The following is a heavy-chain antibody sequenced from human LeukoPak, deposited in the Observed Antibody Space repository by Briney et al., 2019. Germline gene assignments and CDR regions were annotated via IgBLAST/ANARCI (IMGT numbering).Heavy chain of an antibody. Sequence: GGSLRLSCAASGFTFSSYGMHWARQAPGKGLEWVGVISFDGSNRYYADSVKGRFTISRDNSKKTVFLQMNSLRAEDTAVYYCAKALKTWGYCGGDCSNVHTFDFWGQGTIVSVSS. CDR1: GFTFSSYG. CDR3: AKALKTWGYCGGDCSNVHTFDF. CDR2: ISFDGSNR. V-gene: IGHV3-30*18. D-gene: IGHD2-21*02. J-gene: IGHJ3*01.